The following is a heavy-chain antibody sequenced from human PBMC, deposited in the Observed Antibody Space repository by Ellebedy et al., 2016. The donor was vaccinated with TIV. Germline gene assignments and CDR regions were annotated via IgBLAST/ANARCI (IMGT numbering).Heavy chain of an antibody. CDR3: ARGRTQYPLDS. V-gene: IGHV4-59*08. CDR2: VYYSGST. Sequence: MPSETLSLTCTVSGGSMSRYFWHWIRQSQGKGLEWIGYVYYSGSTNYKSSLKSRVSISVGTSKNQFSLNLSSVTAADTAVYYCARGRTQYPLDSWGQGTLVTVSS. J-gene: IGHJ4*02. D-gene: IGHD2/OR15-2a*01. CDR1: GGSMSRYF.